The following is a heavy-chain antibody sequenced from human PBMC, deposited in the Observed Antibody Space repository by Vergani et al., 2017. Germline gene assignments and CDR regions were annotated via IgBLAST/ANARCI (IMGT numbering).Heavy chain of an antibody. CDR3: ARDMGYSSSWYYYYYYLDV. D-gene: IGHD6-13*01. V-gene: IGHV1-2*02. CDR2: INPNTGGT. CDR1: GGIFSSYA. J-gene: IGHJ6*03. Sequence: QVQVVQSGAEVKKPGSSVKVSCKASGGIFSSYAFSWVRQAPGQGLEWMGWINPNTGGTNSAQKFQGRVTLTRDTSISTAYMELSRLRSDDTAVYYCARDMGYSSSWYYYYYYLDVWGKGTTVTVSS.